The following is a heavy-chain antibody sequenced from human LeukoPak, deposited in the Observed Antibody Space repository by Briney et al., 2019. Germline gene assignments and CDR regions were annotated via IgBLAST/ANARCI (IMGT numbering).Heavy chain of an antibody. D-gene: IGHD6-25*01. CDR3: ARDLGSGWPALGY. V-gene: IGHV3-7*01. Sequence: GGSLRLSCAASGFTFSSYWMSWVRQAPGKGLEWVANIKQDGSEKYYEDSVKGRFTISRDNAKNSLYLQMNSLRAEDTAVYYCARDLGSGWPALGYWGQGTLVTVSS. J-gene: IGHJ4*02. CDR1: GFTFSSYW. CDR2: IKQDGSEK.